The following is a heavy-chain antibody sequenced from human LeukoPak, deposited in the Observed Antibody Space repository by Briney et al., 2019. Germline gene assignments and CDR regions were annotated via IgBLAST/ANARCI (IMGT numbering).Heavy chain of an antibody. J-gene: IGHJ5*02. CDR1: GITFSNYA. V-gene: IGHV3-23*01. D-gene: IGHD1-7*01. CDR2: ISGSGGST. Sequence: GGSLRLSCAASGITFSNYAMTWGRQAPGKGLEWVSAISGSGGSTYYAGSVKGRFTISRDNAKNSLYLQMNSLKAEDTAVYYCARDPWGTTRIGWFDPWGQGTLVTVSS. CDR3: ARDPWGTTRIGWFDP.